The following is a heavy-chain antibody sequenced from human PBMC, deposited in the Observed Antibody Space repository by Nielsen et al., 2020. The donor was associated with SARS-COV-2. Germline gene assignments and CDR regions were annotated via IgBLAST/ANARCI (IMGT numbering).Heavy chain of an antibody. CDR1: GGTFSSYA. Sequence: SVKVSCKASGGTFSSYAISWVRQAPGQGLEWMGGIIPIFGTANYAQKFQGRVTITADESTSTAYMELSSLRSEDTAVYYCARALIGDIVIGYYYYYYMDVWGKGTMVTVSS. CDR2: IIPIFGTA. V-gene: IGHV1-69*13. CDR3: ARALIGDIVIGYYYYYYMDV. J-gene: IGHJ6*03. D-gene: IGHD2/OR15-2a*01.